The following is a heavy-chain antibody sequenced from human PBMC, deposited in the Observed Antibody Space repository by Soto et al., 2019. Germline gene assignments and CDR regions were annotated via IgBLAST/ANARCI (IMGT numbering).Heavy chain of an antibody. D-gene: IGHD6-13*01. CDR2: IIPIYGNT. V-gene: IGHV1-69*05. CDR1: GGTFSSYA. Sequence: GASVKVSCKASGGTFSSYAISWVRQAPGQRLEWMGGIIPIYGNTNYSQKFQGRVTITRDTSTSTAYMELSSLRSEDTAVYYCASSSSWYSHFDYWGQGTLVTVSS. J-gene: IGHJ4*02. CDR3: ASSSSWYSHFDY.